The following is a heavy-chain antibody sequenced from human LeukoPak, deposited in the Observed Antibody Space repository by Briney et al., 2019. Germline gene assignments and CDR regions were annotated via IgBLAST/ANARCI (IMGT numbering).Heavy chain of an antibody. V-gene: IGHV1-69*05. CDR3: ARGISGSYYYYYMDV. CDR1: GGTFSSYA. Sequence: SVKVSCKASGGTFSSYAISWVRQAPGQGLEWMGGIIPIFGTANYAQKFQGRVTITTDESTSTAYMELSSLRSEDTAMYYCARGISGSYYYYYMDVWAKGPRSPSP. J-gene: IGHJ6*03. D-gene: IGHD1-26*01. CDR2: IIPIFGTA.